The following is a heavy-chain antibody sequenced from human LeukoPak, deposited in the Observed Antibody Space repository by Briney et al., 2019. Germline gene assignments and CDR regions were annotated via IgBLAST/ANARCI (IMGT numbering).Heavy chain of an antibody. D-gene: IGHD4-17*01. CDR2: IYYSGST. V-gene: IGHV4-59*08. CDR1: GGSISSYY. Sequence: SETLSLTCTVSGGSISSYYWSWIRQPPGKGLEWIGYIYYSGSTNYNPSLKSRVTISVDTSKNQFSLKLSSVTAADTAVYYCARRAVTNTRNYFDYWGQGTLVTVPS. J-gene: IGHJ4*02. CDR3: ARRAVTNTRNYFDY.